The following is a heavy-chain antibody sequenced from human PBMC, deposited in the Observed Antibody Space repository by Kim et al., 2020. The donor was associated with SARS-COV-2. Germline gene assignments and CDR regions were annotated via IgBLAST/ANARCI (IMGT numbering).Heavy chain of an antibody. CDR3: ARVGRYFDWLRAYGMDV. D-gene: IGHD3-9*01. CDR2: INHSGST. Sequence: SETLSLTCAVYGGSFSGYYWSWIRQPPGKGLEWIGEINHSGSTNYNPSLKSRVTISVDTSKNQFSLKLSSVTAADTAVYYCARVGRYFDWLRAYGMDVWGQGTTVTVSS. CDR1: GGSFSGYY. V-gene: IGHV4-34*01. J-gene: IGHJ6*02.